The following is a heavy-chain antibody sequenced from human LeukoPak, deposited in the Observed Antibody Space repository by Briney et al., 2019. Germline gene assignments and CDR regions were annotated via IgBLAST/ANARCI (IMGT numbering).Heavy chain of an antibody. CDR3: ARVALAGSRIHLLDN. D-gene: IGHD5-18*01. CDR2: VNLNSGVT. Sequence: GASVKVSCKASGYTFTDYYMYWGRQAPGQGPEWMGWVNLNSGVTQYVQKFQGRVTMTRDTSISTAYMELTSLTSDDTAMYFCARVALAGSRIHLLDNCGQGTLVTVSS. V-gene: IGHV1-2*02. CDR1: GYTFTDYY. J-gene: IGHJ4*02.